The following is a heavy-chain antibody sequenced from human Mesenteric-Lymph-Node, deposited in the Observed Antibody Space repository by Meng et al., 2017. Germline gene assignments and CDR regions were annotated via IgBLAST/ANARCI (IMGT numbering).Heavy chain of an antibody. J-gene: IGHJ4*02. D-gene: IGHD6-6*01. V-gene: IGHV4-34*01. CDR1: GGSFSGYY. CDR2: INHSGST. CDR3: ARGPRYSSSARFDY. Sequence: GSLRLSCAVYGGSFSGYYWSWIRQPPGKGLEWIGEINHSGSTNYNPSLKSRVTISVDTSKNQFSLKLSSVTAADTAVYYCARGPRYSSSARFDYWGQGTLVTVSS.